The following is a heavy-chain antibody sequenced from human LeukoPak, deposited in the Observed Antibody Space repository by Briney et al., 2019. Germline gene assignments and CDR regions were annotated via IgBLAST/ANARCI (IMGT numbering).Heavy chain of an antibody. CDR2: ISGSGGST. CDR3: AKLRPPMIVVADYGMDV. CDR1: GITLSNYG. D-gene: IGHD3-22*01. V-gene: IGHV3-23*01. J-gene: IGHJ6*02. Sequence: GGSLRLSCVVSGITLSNYGMSWVRQAPGKGLEWVSAISGSGGSTYYADSVKGRFTISRDNSKNTLYLQMNSLRAEDTAVYYCAKLRPPMIVVADYGMDVWGQGTTVTVSS.